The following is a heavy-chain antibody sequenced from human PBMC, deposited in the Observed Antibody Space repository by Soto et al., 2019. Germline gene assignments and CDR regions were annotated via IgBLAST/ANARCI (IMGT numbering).Heavy chain of an antibody. D-gene: IGHD4-17*01. CDR2: IRHNGDT. J-gene: IGHJ5*02. CDR1: GGSFTDYK. CDR3: AGGPDYGDYDA. V-gene: IGHV4-34*01. Sequence: QVQLRQWGAGLLKPSETLSLTCVVSGGSFTDYKWTWIRQSPEKGLEWIGEIRHNGDTDSKPSLRSPLTMSLDTSKNPFFLPFASVTSADPGVYFWAGGPDYGDYDAWGQGTLVTVSS.